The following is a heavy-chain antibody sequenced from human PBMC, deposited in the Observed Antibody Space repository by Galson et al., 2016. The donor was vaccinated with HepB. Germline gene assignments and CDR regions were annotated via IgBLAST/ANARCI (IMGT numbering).Heavy chain of an antibody. D-gene: IGHD3-10*01. CDR1: GGTFSSYS. J-gene: IGHJ5*02. V-gene: IGHV1-69*13. CDR2: IILIFGTA. CDR3: ARPLENGEWFGELLT. Sequence: SVKVSCKASGGTFSSYSISWVRQAPGQGLEWMGGIILIFGTAKYAQKFRGRVTITADDSTNTAYMELSSLRSEDTAVYYCARPLENGEWFGELLTWGQGTLVTVSS.